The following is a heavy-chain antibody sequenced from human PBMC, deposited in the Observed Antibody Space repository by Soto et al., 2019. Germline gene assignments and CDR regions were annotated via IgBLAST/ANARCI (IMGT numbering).Heavy chain of an antibody. Sequence: QVQLVQSGPEVKNPGASVKVSCKASGYTFKNYGIKWVRQAPGQGLEWVGWITTYNGNRYSAEKFQGRVPMTTDTSTSTTYMELKSLTSDDTGVYYCARDAQPKGVAADGASDYWGQGTLVTVSS. J-gene: IGHJ4*02. CDR3: ARDAQPKGVAADGASDY. D-gene: IGHD6-19*01. CDR2: ITTYNGNR. CDR1: GYTFKNYG. V-gene: IGHV1-18*01.